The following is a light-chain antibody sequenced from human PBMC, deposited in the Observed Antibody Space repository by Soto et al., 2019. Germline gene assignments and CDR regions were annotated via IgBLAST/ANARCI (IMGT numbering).Light chain of an antibody. CDR3: QQYYSLPLT. CDR1: QSVFYSSNNKNY. J-gene: IGKJ4*01. V-gene: IGKV4-1*01. CDR2: WAS. Sequence: DIVMTQSPESLAVSLGERATINCKSSQSVFYSSNNKNYLTWYQQKPGQPPKLLIYWASTRESGVPDRFSGSGSEIDFTLTISSLQAEDVAVYYCQQYYSLPLTFGGGTKVEIK.